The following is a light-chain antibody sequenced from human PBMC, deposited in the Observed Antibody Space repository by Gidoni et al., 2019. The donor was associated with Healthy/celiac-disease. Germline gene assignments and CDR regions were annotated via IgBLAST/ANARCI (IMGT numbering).Light chain of an antibody. J-gene: IGLJ2*01. CDR1: SLRSYY. V-gene: IGLV3-19*01. Sequence: SSELTQDPAVSLALGQTVRITCQGDSLRSYYASWYQQKPGQAPVLVLYGKDNRPSGIPDRFSGSSSGNTASLTITGAQAEDEADYYCNSRDSSGNHLRVFGGGTKLTVL. CDR3: NSRDSSGNHLRV. CDR2: GKD.